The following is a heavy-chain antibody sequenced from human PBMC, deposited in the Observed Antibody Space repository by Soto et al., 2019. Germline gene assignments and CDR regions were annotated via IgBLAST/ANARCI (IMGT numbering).Heavy chain of an antibody. Sequence: PSETLSLTCAVYGGSFSGYYWSWIRQPPGKGLEWIGEINHSGSTNYNPSLKSRVTISVDTSKNQFSLKLSSVTAADTAVYFCAKREDSSRFGGLDIWGQGTAVTAP. D-gene: IGHD3-3*01. CDR1: GGSFSGYY. CDR3: AKREDSSRFGGLDI. J-gene: IGHJ6*02. CDR2: INHSGST. V-gene: IGHV4-34*01.